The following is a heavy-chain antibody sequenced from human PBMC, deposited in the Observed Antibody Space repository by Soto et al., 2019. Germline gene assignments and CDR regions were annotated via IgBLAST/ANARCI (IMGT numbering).Heavy chain of an antibody. J-gene: IGHJ6*02. CDR1: GYRFTIYW. V-gene: IGHV5-51*01. CDR2: IYPGDSYT. CDR3: ARHSRWYYDILTGYAAGGMDV. D-gene: IGHD3-9*01. Sequence: GESLKICCKGSGYRFTIYWIGFVRQMAGKCLLCVGIIYPGDSYTRYSPSFQGQVTISADKSISTAYLQWSSLKASDTAMYYCARHSRWYYDILTGYAAGGMDVWGQGTTVTVSS.